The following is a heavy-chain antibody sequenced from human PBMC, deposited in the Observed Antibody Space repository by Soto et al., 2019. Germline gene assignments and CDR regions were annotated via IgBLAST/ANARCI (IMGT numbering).Heavy chain of an antibody. J-gene: IGHJ4*02. D-gene: IGHD4-17*01. V-gene: IGHV4-34*01. CDR3: TRVGGYYGDYPNFDY. CDR2: INHSGST. Sequence: PSETLSLTCAVYGGSFSGYYWSWIRQPPGKGLEWIGEINHSGSTNYNPSLKSRVTISVGTSKNQSFLKLNSVTAADTAVYYCTRVGGYYGDYPNFDYWGQGTLVTVSS. CDR1: GGSFSGYY.